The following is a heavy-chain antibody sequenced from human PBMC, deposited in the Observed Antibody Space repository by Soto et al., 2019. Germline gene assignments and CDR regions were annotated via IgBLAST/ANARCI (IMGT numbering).Heavy chain of an antibody. CDR3: ARDGCSSTSCYTGVYGFDP. CDR1: GGTFSSYA. D-gene: IGHD2-2*02. Sequence: QVQLVQSGAEVKKPGSSVKVSCKASGGTFSSYAISWVRQAPGQGLEWMGGIIPIFGTANYAQKFQGRVTITADESTSTAYMELSSLRSEDTAVYYCARDGCSSTSCYTGVYGFDPWGQGTLVTVSS. CDR2: IIPIFGTA. J-gene: IGHJ5*02. V-gene: IGHV1-69*01.